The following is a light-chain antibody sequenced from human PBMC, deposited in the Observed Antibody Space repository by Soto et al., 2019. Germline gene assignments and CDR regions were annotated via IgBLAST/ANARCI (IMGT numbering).Light chain of an antibody. Sequence: DIQMTRSPSALSASVGDRVTITCRGSQGISSWLAWYQQKPGKAPRLLIYKASSLASGVPSRFSGSGSGTEFTLTISSLQPEDVATYHCQQHTTFGQGTKVDIK. V-gene: IGKV1-5*03. CDR2: KAS. J-gene: IGKJ1*01. CDR1: QGISSW. CDR3: QQHTT.